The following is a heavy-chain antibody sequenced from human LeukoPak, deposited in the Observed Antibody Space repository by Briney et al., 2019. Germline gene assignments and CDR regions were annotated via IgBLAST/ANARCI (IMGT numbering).Heavy chain of an antibody. V-gene: IGHV3-11*01. J-gene: IGHJ4*02. CDR3: ARQTVGVTGVGITGVFDS. CDR1: GFTFIDYY. D-gene: IGHD1-26*01. Sequence: GGSLRLPCAASGFTFIDYYMTWIRQPPGKGLEWVSYISSSGTTIDYADSVKGRFTISRDNAKKSLYLQMNSLRAEDTAVYYCARQTVGVTGVGITGVFDSWGQGTLVTVSS. CDR2: ISSSGTTI.